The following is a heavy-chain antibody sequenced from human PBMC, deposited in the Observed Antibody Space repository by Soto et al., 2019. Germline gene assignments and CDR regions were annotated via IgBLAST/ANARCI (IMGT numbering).Heavy chain of an antibody. CDR1: GFIFSDFY. V-gene: IGHV3-11*01. CDR2: ISSDGSAT. D-gene: IGHD3-10*01. Sequence: ESGGGLVKPGGSLRLSCTASGFIFSDFYMAWIRQAPGKGLEWVSYISSDGSATYKDSVKGRFTVSRDNAKASLYLQMNSLRDEDTAVYYCVRDRDRRWFDPWGQGTLVTVSS. CDR3: VRDRDRRWFDP. J-gene: IGHJ5*02.